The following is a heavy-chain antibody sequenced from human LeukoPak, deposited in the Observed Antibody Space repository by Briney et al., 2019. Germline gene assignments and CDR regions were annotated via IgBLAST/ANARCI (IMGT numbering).Heavy chain of an antibody. V-gene: IGHV3-74*01. J-gene: IGHJ4*02. D-gene: IGHD3-10*01. CDR3: ARDYYGSIDY. Sequence: PGGSLRLSCAASGFTFSSYWMHWVRQAPGKGLMWVSRTNRDGRDTIYADSVRGRFTISRDNAENTLYLRMSSLRADDTAVYYCARDYYGSIDYWGRGSLVGVSS. CDR2: TNRDGRDT. CDR1: GFTFSSYW.